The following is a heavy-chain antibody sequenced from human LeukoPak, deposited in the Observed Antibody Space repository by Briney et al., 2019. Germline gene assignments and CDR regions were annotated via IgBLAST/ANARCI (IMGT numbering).Heavy chain of an antibody. V-gene: IGHV3-30-3*01. CDR2: ISYDGSNK. D-gene: IGHD6-19*01. CDR1: GFTFSSYA. CDR3: ARVIAVAARGFGY. Sequence: PGRSLRLSCAASGFTFSSYAMHWVRQAPGKGLEWVAVISYDGSNKYYADSVKGRFTISRDNSKNTLYLQMNSLRAEDTAVYYCARVIAVAARGFGYWGQGTLVTVSS. J-gene: IGHJ4*02.